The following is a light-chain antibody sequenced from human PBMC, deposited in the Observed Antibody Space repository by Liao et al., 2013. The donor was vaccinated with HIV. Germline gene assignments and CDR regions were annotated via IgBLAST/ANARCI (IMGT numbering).Light chain of an antibody. CDR1: NIGGKS. CDR3: QVWDSSSDHPXGV. J-gene: IGLJ2*01. CDR2: YDR. V-gene: IGLV3-21*01. Sequence: SYVLTQPPSVSVAPGKAAAISCGGNNIGGKSVHWYQQRPGQAPVLVIHYDRDRPSGIPERFSGSTSGNTATLTISRVEAGDEADYYCQVWDSSSDHPXGVFGGGTKLTVL.